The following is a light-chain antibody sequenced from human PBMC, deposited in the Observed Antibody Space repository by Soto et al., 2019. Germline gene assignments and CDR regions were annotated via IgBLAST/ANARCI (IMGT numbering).Light chain of an antibody. CDR1: SSNIGAGYD. V-gene: IGLV1-40*01. J-gene: IGLJ1*01. CDR3: QSYDSSLSVYV. CDR2: GNS. Sequence: QAVVTQPPSVSGAPGQRVTISCTGSSSNIGAGYDVHWYQQLPGTAPKLLIYGNSNRPSGVPDRFSGSKSGTSASLAITGLQAEDEVYYYCQSYDSSLSVYVVGTGTKLTVL.